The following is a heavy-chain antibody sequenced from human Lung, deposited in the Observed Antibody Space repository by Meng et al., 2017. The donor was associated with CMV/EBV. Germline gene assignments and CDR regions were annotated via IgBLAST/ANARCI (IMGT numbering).Heavy chain of an antibody. D-gene: IGHD6-13*01. CDR3: ARDSISWYFDY. V-gene: IGHV3-7*01. CDR1: GFTFNSYW. CDR2: IKHDGSET. J-gene: IGHJ4*01. Sequence: ETLSLXCAASGFTFNSYWMSWVRQAPGEGLEWVGNIKHDGSETHYVDSVKGRFTISRDNAKKSMYLQMDSLRPGDTAIYYCARDSISWYFDYWGPGARVTVSS.